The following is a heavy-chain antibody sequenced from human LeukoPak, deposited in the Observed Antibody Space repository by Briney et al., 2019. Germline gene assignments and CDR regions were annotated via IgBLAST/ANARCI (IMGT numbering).Heavy chain of an antibody. CDR2: SYSGGSS. Sequence: GGSLRLSCAASGFTVRSNYMSWVRQAPGKGLEWVSVSYSGGSSYYADSVKGRFTISRDNSKNTLYLQMNSLRAEDTAVYFCARDPSSGWYLKGWFDPWGQGTLVTVSS. D-gene: IGHD6-19*01. J-gene: IGHJ5*02. CDR1: GFTVRSNY. V-gene: IGHV3-53*01. CDR3: ARDPSSGWYLKGWFDP.